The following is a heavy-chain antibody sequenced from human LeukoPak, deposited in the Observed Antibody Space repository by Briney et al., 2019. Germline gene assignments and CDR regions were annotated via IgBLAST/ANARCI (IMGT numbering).Heavy chain of an antibody. CDR2: LNPNSGGA. Sequence: ASVTVSCKASAYTFTGYYMHWVRQAPGQGLEWMGWLNPNSGGANYAQKFQGRVTMTRDTSINTAYMELSRLRSDDTAVYYCARARLTISGVPPARDAFDIWGQGTMVTVSS. J-gene: IGHJ3*02. CDR3: ARARLTISGVPPARDAFDI. CDR1: AYTFTGYY. V-gene: IGHV1-2*02. D-gene: IGHD3-3*01.